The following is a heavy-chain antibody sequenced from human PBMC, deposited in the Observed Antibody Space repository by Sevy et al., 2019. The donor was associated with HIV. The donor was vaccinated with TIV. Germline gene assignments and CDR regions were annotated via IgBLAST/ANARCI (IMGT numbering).Heavy chain of an antibody. CDR1: GFTFSSYW. D-gene: IGHD2-2*01. CDR3: ARVSRYCSSSSCYPNAFDI. CDR2: INSDGSST. V-gene: IGHV3-74*01. J-gene: IGHJ3*02. Sequence: GGSLRLSCAASGFTFSSYWMHWVRQAPGKGLVWVSRINSDGSSTSYADSVKGRFTISRDNAKNTLYLQMNSLRAEDTAVYYCARVSRYCSSSSCYPNAFDIWGQGTMVTVSS.